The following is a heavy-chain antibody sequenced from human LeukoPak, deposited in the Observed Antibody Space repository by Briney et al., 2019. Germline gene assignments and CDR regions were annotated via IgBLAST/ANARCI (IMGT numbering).Heavy chain of an antibody. CDR3: ARESSRTRWFGDIRRFNFDY. CDR2: IIPIFGTA. J-gene: IGHJ4*02. D-gene: IGHD3-10*01. Sequence: SVKVSCKASGGTFSSYAISWVRQAPGQGLEWMGGIIPIFGTANYAQKFQGRVTITADKSTSTAYMELSSLRSEDTAVYYCARESSRTRWFGDIRRFNFDYWGQGTLVTVSS. CDR1: GGTFSSYA. V-gene: IGHV1-69*06.